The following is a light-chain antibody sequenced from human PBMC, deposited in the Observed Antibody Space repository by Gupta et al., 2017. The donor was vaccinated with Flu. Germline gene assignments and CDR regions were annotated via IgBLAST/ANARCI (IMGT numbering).Light chain of an antibody. J-gene: IGKJ1*01. Sequence: DVQMTQSPSSLSASVGDRVTITCRTGQGVSYYLSWYQHRPGRAPKLLIYAASSLQSGVPSRFSGSGSETHFTLTITSLQPEDFATYYCQQTFSNPPTFGQGTRVDIK. CDR2: AAS. V-gene: IGKV1-39*01. CDR3: QQTFSNPPT. CDR1: QGVSYY.